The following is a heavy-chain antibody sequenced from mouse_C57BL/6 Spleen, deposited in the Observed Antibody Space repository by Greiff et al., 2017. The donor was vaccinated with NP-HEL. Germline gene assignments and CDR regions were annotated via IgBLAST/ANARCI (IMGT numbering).Heavy chain of an antibody. V-gene: IGHV1-72*01. CDR3: ARFTISHCFDY. Sequence: QAQLQQPGAELVKPGASVKLSCKASGYTFTSYWMHWVKQRPGRGLEWIGRIGPNSGGTKYNEKFKGKATMTVDKPSSTAYMALSSLTSADSAVYYCARFTISHCFDYWGQGTTLTVSS. J-gene: IGHJ2*01. CDR2: IGPNSGGT. CDR1: GYTFTSYW.